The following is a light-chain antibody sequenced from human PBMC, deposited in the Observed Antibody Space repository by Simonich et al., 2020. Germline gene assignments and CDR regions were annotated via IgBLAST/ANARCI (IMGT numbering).Light chain of an antibody. CDR1: RSDVGGYNY. CDR3: SSYTSSSTLV. CDR2: DVS. Sequence: QSALTQPASVSGSPGQSITISCTGNRSDVGGYNYVSWYQQHPGKAPKLIIYDVSKRPSGVSNRFSGSKSGNTASLTISGLQAEDEADYYCSSYTSSSTLVFGGGTKLTVL. J-gene: IGLJ2*01. V-gene: IGLV2-14*01.